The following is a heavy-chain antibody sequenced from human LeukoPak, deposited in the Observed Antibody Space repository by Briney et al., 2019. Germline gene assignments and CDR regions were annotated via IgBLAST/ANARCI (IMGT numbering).Heavy chain of an antibody. J-gene: IGHJ4*02. CDR3: AKDDYSGYHGFFDY. D-gene: IGHD4-17*01. CDR2: ISNDGGNR. CDR1: GFTFSSYG. V-gene: IGHV3-30*18. Sequence: GGSLRLSCSASGFTFSSYGMHWVRQAPGKGLEWVAVISNDGGNRHYADSVKGRLTISRVNSKNTLYLQMNSLRAEDTAVYYCAKDDYSGYHGFFDYWGQGILVTVSS.